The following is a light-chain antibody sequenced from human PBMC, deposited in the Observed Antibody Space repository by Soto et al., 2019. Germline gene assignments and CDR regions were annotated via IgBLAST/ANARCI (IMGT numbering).Light chain of an antibody. CDR3: CSYAGSSTLVI. V-gene: IGLV2-23*01. J-gene: IGLJ2*01. Sequence: QSALTQPASVSGSPGQSITISCTGTSSDVGSYNLVSWYQQHPGKAPKLMIYEGSKRPSGVSNRFSGSKSGNTASLTISGLQAEDEDDYYCCSYAGSSTLVIFGGGTKLTFL. CDR1: SSDVGSYNL. CDR2: EGS.